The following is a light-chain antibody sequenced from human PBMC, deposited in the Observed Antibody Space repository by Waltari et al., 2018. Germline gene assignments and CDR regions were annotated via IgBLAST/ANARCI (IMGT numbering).Light chain of an antibody. CDR1: SSDVGGYNY. J-gene: IGLJ3*02. V-gene: IGLV2-14*03. Sequence: QSALTQPASVSGSPGQSITISCTGTSSDVGGYNYVSWYQQHPGKAPKLMIFDVSARPSGVSNRFSGSKSGNTASLTISGLQVEDEADYYCSSYASSTTPLFGGGTKLTVL. CDR3: SSYASSTTPL. CDR2: DVS.